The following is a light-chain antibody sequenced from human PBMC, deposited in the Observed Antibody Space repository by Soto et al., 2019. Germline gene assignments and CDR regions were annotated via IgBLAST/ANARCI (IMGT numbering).Light chain of an antibody. V-gene: IGKV3-20*01. CDR1: QPVSDK. J-gene: IGKJ5*01. CDR2: GAS. CDR3: QQYGSSPIT. Sequence: EIVMTQSPSNLAVSPGAGASLSCWASQPVSDKLAWYQQKPGQAPRLLIYGASSMATGIPDRFSGSGSGTDFTLTISRLEPEDFAVYYCQQYGSSPITFGQGTRLEIK.